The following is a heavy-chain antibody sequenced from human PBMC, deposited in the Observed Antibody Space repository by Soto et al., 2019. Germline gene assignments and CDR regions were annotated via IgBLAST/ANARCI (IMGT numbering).Heavy chain of an antibody. Sequence: PSETLSLTCTVSGGSISSYYWSWIRQPPGKGLEWIGYIYYSGSTNYNPSLKSRVTISVDTSKNQFSLKLSSVTAADTAVYYCARDTRSGWPDYWGQGTLVTVSS. V-gene: IGHV4-59*01. J-gene: IGHJ4*02. D-gene: IGHD6-19*01. CDR2: IYYSGST. CDR1: GGSISSYY. CDR3: ARDTRSGWPDY.